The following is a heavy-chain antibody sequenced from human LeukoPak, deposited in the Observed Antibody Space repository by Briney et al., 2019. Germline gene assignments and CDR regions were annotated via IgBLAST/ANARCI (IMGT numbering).Heavy chain of an antibody. D-gene: IGHD3/OR15-3a*01. CDR3: ARGAWTAYYFDY. J-gene: IGHJ4*02. V-gene: IGHV3-23*01. CDR1: GFTFSSYA. Sequence: PSGGSLRLSCAASGFTFSSYAMSWVRQAPGKGLEWVSAISGSGGSTYYADSVKGRFTISRDNSKNTLYLQMNSLRAEDTAVYYCARGAWTAYYFDYWGQGTLVTVSS. CDR2: ISGSGGST.